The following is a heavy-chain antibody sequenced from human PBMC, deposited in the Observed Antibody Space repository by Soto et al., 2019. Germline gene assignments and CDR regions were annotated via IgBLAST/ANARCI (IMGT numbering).Heavy chain of an antibody. D-gene: IGHD2-21*02. J-gene: IGHJ4*02. CDR3: AREKVGTTFFDT. CDR2: IYPSVSS. V-gene: IGHV4-38-2*02. Sequence: PSETLSLTCSVSGFAISRGYYWSWVRQPPGKGLEWIGRIYPSVSSYHNPSLATRLGLSIDASKNQFTLNLTSVTAADTALYFCAREKVGTTFFDTWGQGIQVTVSS. CDR1: GFAISRGYY.